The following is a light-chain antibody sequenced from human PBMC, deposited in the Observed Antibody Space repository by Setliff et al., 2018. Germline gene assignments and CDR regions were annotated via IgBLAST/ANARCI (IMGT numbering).Light chain of an antibody. V-gene: IGLV2-8*01. Sequence: QSALTQPPSASGSPGQSVTISCTGTSSDVGGYNYVSWYQQHPGKAPKLMIYEVSKRPSGVPDRFSGSKSGNTASLTVSGLQAEDEADYYCSSYAGSNNPHVFGTGTKGTV. CDR3: SSYAGSNNPHV. CDR1: SSDVGGYNY. J-gene: IGLJ1*01. CDR2: EVS.